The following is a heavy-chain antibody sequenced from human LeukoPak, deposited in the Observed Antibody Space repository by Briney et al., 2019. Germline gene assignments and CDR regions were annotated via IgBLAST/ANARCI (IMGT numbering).Heavy chain of an antibody. CDR1: GYTFTSHG. CDR2: VSGCNGNT. Sequence: ASVKVSCKASGYTFTSHGINWFRQAPGQGLEWMGWVSGCNGNTDYAQKFQGRVTMTTDRSTNTVYMELRSLRSDDTAVYYCARDRPVMITFGGVIIAAYWGQGTLVSVSS. D-gene: IGHD3-16*02. J-gene: IGHJ4*02. CDR3: ARDRPVMITFGGVIIAAY. V-gene: IGHV1-18*01.